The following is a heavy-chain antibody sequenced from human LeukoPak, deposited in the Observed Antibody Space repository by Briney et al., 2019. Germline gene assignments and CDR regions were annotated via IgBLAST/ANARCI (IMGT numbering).Heavy chain of an antibody. J-gene: IGHJ5*02. V-gene: IGHV4-38-2*02. Sequence: PSETLSLTCTVSGYSITSGYYWGWIRQPPGKGLEWIGSIYHRGSTYYNPSLKSRVTISVDTSKNQFSLKLSSVTAADTGMYYCARTGIGYQVLFHWFDPWGQGTLVSVSS. CDR1: GYSITSGYY. D-gene: IGHD2-21*01. CDR2: IYHRGST. CDR3: ARTGIGYQVLFHWFDP.